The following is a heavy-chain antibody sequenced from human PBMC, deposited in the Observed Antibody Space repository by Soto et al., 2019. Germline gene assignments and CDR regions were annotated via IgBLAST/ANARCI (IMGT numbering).Heavy chain of an antibody. CDR3: ARGDTMVRGVIIGPRWFGP. CDR1: GDTYSSYA. Sequence: SSVNVYWKASGDTYSSYAISWGRQTHGQGLEWMGGIIPIFGTANYAQKFQGRVTITADESTSTAYMELSSLRSEDTAVYYCARGDTMVRGVIIGPRWFGPWGQGTLVTVSS. D-gene: IGHD3-10*01. V-gene: IGHV1-69*01. CDR2: IIPIFGTA. J-gene: IGHJ5*02.